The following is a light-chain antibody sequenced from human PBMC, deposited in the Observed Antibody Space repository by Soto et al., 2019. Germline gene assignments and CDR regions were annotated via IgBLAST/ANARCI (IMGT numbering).Light chain of an antibody. V-gene: IGKV1-27*01. Sequence: ASQGIRHYLAWYQQKPGKVPKLLIYEASNLQSGVPSRFRGGGSGTDFTLTISSLQPEDFATYYCQQSYSTRLTFGGGTKVDIK. J-gene: IGKJ4*01. CDR1: QGIRHY. CDR2: EAS. CDR3: QQSYSTRLT.